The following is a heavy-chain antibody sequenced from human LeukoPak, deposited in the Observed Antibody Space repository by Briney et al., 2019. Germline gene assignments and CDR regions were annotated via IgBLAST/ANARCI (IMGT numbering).Heavy chain of an antibody. CDR3: ATSLKDIVVVPAAEIRW. Sequence: ASVKVSCKVSGYTLTELSMHWVRQAPGKGLEWMGGFDPEDGETIYAQKIQGRVSMTEETSTDTAYMELSSLRSEDTAVYYCATSLKDIVVVPAAEIRWWGQGTLVTVSS. J-gene: IGHJ4*02. CDR1: GYTLTELS. V-gene: IGHV1-24*01. D-gene: IGHD2-2*01. CDR2: FDPEDGET.